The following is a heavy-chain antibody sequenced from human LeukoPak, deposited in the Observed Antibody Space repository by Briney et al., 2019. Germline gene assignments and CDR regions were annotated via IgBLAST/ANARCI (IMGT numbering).Heavy chain of an antibody. V-gene: IGHV3-30-3*01. J-gene: IGHJ6*02. CDR3: ARVAVQKQWLVLGYYYGMDV. CDR1: GFTFSSYA. D-gene: IGHD6-19*01. Sequence: GGSLRLSCAASGFTFSSYAMHWVRQAPGKGLEWVAVISYDGSNKYYADSVKGRFTISRDNSKNTLYLQMNSLRAEDTAVYYCARVAVQKQWLVLGYYYGMDVWGQGTAVTVSS. CDR2: ISYDGSNK.